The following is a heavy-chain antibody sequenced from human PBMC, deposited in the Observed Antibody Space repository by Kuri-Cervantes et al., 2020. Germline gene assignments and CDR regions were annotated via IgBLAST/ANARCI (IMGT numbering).Heavy chain of an antibody. J-gene: IGHJ6*02. CDR1: GGSISSGSYY. CDR3: ARVGATSTRYYYYGMDV. V-gene: IGHV4-61*10. CDR2: IYYSGST. Sequence: SETLSLTCTVSGGSISSGSYYWSWIRQPAGKGLEWIGYIYYSGSTNYNPSLKSRVTISVDTSKNQFSLKLSSVTAADTAVYYCARVGATSTRYYYYGMDVWGQGTTVTVSS. D-gene: IGHD1-26*01.